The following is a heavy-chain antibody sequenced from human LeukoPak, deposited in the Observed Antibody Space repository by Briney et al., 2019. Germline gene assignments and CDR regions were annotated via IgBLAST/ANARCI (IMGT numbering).Heavy chain of an antibody. V-gene: IGHV4-59*12. CDR1: GGSISSYY. D-gene: IGHD2-15*01. J-gene: IGHJ4*02. CDR3: ARSYCSGGSCWVYFDY. CDR2: IYYSGST. Sequence: SETLSLTCTVSGGSISSYYWSWIRQPPGKGLEWIGYIYYSGSTKYNPSLKSRVTISVDTSKNQFSLKLSSVTAADTAIYYCARSYCSGGSCWVYFDYWGQGTLVTVSS.